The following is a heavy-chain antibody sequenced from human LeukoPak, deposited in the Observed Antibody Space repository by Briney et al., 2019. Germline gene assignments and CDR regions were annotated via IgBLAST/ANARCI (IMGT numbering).Heavy chain of an antibody. V-gene: IGHV4-39*01. CDR1: GGSITSDKFC. Sequence: SETLSLTCTVSGGSITSDKFCWGWIRQPPGKGLEWIGSFYYSGKTYYNPSLKSRVTISVDTSKSQFSLKLTSVTAADTAVYYCATRNLFTRGDDYWSPGTLVTVSS. J-gene: IGHJ4*02. CDR2: FYYSGKT. CDR3: ATRNLFTRGDDY. D-gene: IGHD3-16*01.